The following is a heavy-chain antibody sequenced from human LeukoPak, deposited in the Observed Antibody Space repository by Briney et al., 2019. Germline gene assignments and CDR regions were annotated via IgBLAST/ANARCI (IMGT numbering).Heavy chain of an antibody. D-gene: IGHD3-10*01. Sequence: GGSLRLSCAASGFTFSSYAMSWIRQAPGKGLEWVSAISGSGGSTYYADSVKGRFTISRDNSKNTLYLQMNSLRAEDTAVYYCARAITMVRGVRHYYYYYGMDVWGQGTTVTVSS. V-gene: IGHV3-23*01. CDR2: ISGSGGST. CDR1: GFTFSSYA. J-gene: IGHJ6*02. CDR3: ARAITMVRGVRHYYYYYGMDV.